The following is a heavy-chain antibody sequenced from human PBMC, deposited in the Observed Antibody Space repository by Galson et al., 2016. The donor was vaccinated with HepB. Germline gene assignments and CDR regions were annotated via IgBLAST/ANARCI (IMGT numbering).Heavy chain of an antibody. CDR1: GFTLRDHY. Sequence: SLRLSCATSGFTLRDHYMSWIRQAPGKGLEWVSYISSTSGYTNYLDSVKGRFTISRDNANDSVHLQMNSLRAEDTAIYYCARTTTPPKYFDLWGQGTLVTVAS. V-gene: IGHV3-11*06. D-gene: IGHD1-1*01. CDR2: ISSTSGYT. CDR3: ARTTTPPKYFDL. J-gene: IGHJ4*02.